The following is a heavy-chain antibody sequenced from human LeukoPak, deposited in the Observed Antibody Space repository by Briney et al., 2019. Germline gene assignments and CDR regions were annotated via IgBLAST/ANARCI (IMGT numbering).Heavy chain of an antibody. J-gene: IGHJ4*02. Sequence: SQTLSLTCAISGDSVSSNSAAWNWIRQSPSRGLEWLGRTYYRSKWYNDYAVSVKSRITINPDTSKNQFSLQLNSVTPEDTAVYYCARATEGIVGATTAFDYWGQGTLVTASS. V-gene: IGHV6-1*01. CDR2: TYYRSKWYN. CDR3: ARATEGIVGATTAFDY. CDR1: GDSVSSNSAA. D-gene: IGHD1-26*01.